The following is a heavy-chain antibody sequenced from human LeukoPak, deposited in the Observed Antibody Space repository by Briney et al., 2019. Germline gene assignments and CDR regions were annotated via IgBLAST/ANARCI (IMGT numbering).Heavy chain of an antibody. V-gene: IGHV3-21*01. Sequence: PGGSLRLSCAASGFTFSSYSMNWVRQAPGGGLEWVSSISSSSSYIYYADSVKGRFTISRDNAKNSLYLQMNSLRAGDTAVYYCARVLGGYYYDSSGSDAFDIWGQGTMVTVSS. CDR3: ARVLGGYYYDSSGSDAFDI. D-gene: IGHD3-22*01. CDR2: ISSSSSYI. CDR1: GFTFSSYS. J-gene: IGHJ3*02.